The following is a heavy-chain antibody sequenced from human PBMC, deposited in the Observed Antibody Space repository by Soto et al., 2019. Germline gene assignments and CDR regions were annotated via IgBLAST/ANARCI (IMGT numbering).Heavy chain of an antibody. Sequence: PGESLKISCKHSGVNFPTFWIAWVRQMPGKGLEWMGTIYPDDSDTRYSPSFQGQVTISADKSIQTAYLQWGSLKASDSALYYCSRGKYSRPRGGWDVWGQGTPVTAPQ. CDR2: IYPDDSDT. D-gene: IGHD4-4*01. V-gene: IGHV5-51*01. CDR1: GVNFPTFW. J-gene: IGHJ4*02. CDR3: SRGKYSRPRGGWDV.